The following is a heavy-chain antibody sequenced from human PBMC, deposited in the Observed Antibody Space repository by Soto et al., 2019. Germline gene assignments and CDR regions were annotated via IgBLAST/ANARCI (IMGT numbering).Heavy chain of an antibody. CDR2: ISSSGHSI. V-gene: IGHV3-11*01. J-gene: IGHJ4*02. D-gene: IGHD3-22*01. Sequence: QVQLVESGGGLVKPGVSLRLSCAATGFTFSEYYLSWIRQAPGKGLEWVSYISSSGHSIYYADYVKGRFTISRDNAKNSLYLQMNSLRAEDTAVYYCARGQGSSGDSGIDYWGQGTLVTVSS. CDR3: ARGQGSSGDSGIDY. CDR1: GFTFSEYY.